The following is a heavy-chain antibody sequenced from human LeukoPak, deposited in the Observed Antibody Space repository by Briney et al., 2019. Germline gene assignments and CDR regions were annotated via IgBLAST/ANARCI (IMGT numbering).Heavy chain of an antibody. CDR2: ISGSGGNT. CDR1: GINLSNYG. J-gene: IGHJ4*02. Sequence: GGSLRLSCAVSGINLSNYGMSWVRQAPGKGLEWVSGISGSGGNTYYADSVKGRFTISRDNSKNTLYLQMNSLRAEDTAVYFCAKRGVVIRVILVGFHKEAYYFDSWGQGALVTVS. V-gene: IGHV3-23*01. CDR3: AKRGVVIRVILVGFHKEAYYFDS. D-gene: IGHD3-22*01.